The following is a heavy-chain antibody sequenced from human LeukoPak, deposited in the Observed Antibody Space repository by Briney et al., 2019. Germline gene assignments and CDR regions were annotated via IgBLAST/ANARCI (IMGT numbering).Heavy chain of an antibody. J-gene: IGHJ3*02. CDR1: GYTFTSYG. D-gene: IGHD2-2*01. CDR3: ARTPAGHINDAFDI. CDR2: ISAYSGNT. V-gene: IGHV1-18*01. Sequence: ASVKVSCKASGYTFTSYGISWVRQAPGQGLEWMGWISAYSGNTNYAQKLQGRVTMTTDTSTSTAYMELRSLRSDDTAVYYCARTPAGHINDAFDIWGPGTMVTVSS.